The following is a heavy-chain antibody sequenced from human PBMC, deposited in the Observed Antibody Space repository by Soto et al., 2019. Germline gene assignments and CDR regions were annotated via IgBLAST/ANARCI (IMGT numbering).Heavy chain of an antibody. CDR3: ARRAGYCSSTSCQNPVNWFDP. Sequence: SETLSLTCTVSGGSISSSSYYWGWIRQPPGKGLEWIGSIYYSGSTYYNPSLKSRVTISVDTSKNQFSLKLSSVTAADTAVYYCARRAGYCSSTSCQNPVNWFDPWGQGTLVTVSS. CDR2: IYYSGST. CDR1: GGSISSSSYY. V-gene: IGHV4-39*01. D-gene: IGHD2-2*01. J-gene: IGHJ5*02.